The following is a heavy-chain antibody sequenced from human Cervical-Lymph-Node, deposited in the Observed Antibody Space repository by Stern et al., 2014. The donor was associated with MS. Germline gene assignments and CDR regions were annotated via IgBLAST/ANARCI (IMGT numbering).Heavy chain of an antibody. Sequence: VQLVQSGGGVVQPGRSLTLSCAASGFSFSRHAMNWVRPAPGKGLEWVARIWYDGSNPYYADTVTGRFTISRDNFKNTLYLQMSSLRAEDTAVYYCASAYGSSHYYFDYWGQGTLVTVSS. CDR1: GFSFSRHA. CDR2: IWYDGSNP. J-gene: IGHJ4*02. CDR3: ASAYGSSHYYFDY. D-gene: IGHD6-13*01. V-gene: IGHV3-33*01.